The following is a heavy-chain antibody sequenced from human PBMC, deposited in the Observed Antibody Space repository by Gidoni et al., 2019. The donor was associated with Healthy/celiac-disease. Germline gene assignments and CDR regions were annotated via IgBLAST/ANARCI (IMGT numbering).Heavy chain of an antibody. CDR1: GFTFDDYA. CDR2: ISWNSGSR. V-gene: IGHV3-9*01. Sequence: EVQMVESGGVLVQPGRSLRLACAASGFTFDDYAMHWVRQAQGKGLEWVSGISWNSGSRGYADSVKGRFTISRDNAKNSLYLQMNSLRAEDTALYYCAKGVRGWFDPWGQGTLVTVSS. CDR3: AKGVRGWFDP. J-gene: IGHJ5*02.